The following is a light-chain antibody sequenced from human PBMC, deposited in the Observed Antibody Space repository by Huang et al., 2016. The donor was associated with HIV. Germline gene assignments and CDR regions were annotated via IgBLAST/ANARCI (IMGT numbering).Light chain of an antibody. CDR3: QQYYSTPPWT. CDR1: QDISNS. V-gene: IGKV1-NL1*01. Sequence: DIQMTQSPSSLSASVGDRVTITCRASQDISNSLAWYQQKPGKAPKLLLYGASGWESVVPSRFSGSGSGTDYTLTISSLQPEDFATYYCQQYYSTPPWTFGQGTKVEIK. CDR2: GAS. J-gene: IGKJ1*01.